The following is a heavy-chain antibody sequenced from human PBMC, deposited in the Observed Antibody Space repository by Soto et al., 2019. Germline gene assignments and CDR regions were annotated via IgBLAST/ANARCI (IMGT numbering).Heavy chain of an antibody. Sequence: SETLSLTCTVSGGSISSSSYYWGWIRQPPGKGLEWIGSIYYSGSTYYNPSLKSRVTISVDTSKNQFSLKLSSVTAADTAVYYCARDIAPTPFVVVTAIREAFDIWGQGTMVTVSS. CDR3: ARDIAPTPFVVVTAIREAFDI. CDR2: IYYSGST. CDR1: GGSISSSSYY. D-gene: IGHD2-21*02. V-gene: IGHV4-39*02. J-gene: IGHJ3*02.